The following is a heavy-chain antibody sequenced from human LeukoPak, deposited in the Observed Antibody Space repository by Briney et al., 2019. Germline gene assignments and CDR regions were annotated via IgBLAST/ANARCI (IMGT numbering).Heavy chain of an antibody. CDR2: IYYSGST. D-gene: IGHD4-23*01. CDR3: ARGSTTVGFDY. J-gene: IGHJ4*02. V-gene: IGHV4-59*01. CDR1: GGSISSYY. Sequence: SQSLSLTCTVSGGSISSYYWSWIRQPPGKGLEWNGYIYYSGSTNYNPSLKSRVTISVDTSKNQFSLKLSSVTAADTAVYYCARGSTTVGFDYWGQGTLVTVSS.